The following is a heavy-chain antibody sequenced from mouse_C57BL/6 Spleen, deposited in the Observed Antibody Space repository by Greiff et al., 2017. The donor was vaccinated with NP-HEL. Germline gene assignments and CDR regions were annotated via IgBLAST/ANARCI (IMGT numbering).Heavy chain of an antibody. Sequence: DVMLVESGGGLVKPGGSLKLSCAASGFTFSSYAMSWVRQTPEKRLEWVATISDGGSYTYYPDNVKGRFTISRDNAKNNLYLQMSHLKSEDTAMYYCARDGGNGAWFAYWGQGTLVTVSA. CDR2: ISDGGSYT. CDR1: GFTFSSYA. J-gene: IGHJ3*01. V-gene: IGHV5-4*01. D-gene: IGHD2-1*01. CDR3: ARDGGNGAWFAY.